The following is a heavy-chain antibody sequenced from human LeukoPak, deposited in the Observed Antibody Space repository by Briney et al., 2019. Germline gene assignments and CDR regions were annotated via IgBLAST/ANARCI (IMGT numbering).Heavy chain of an antibody. CDR1: GFTFSSYA. CDR2: ISSNGGST. CDR3: ARVSLTYYYVDY. Sequence: GGSLRLSRAASGFTFSSYAMHWVRQAPGKGLEYVSAISSNGGSTYYANSVKGRFTISRDNSKNTLYLQMGSLRAEDMAVYYCARVSLTYYYVDYWGQGTLVTVSS. D-gene: IGHD3-10*02. V-gene: IGHV3-64*01. J-gene: IGHJ4*02.